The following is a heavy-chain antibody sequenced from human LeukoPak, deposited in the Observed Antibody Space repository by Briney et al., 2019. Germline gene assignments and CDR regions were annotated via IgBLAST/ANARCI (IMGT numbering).Heavy chain of an antibody. D-gene: IGHD3-16*01. V-gene: IGHV4-59*01. CDR1: GGSLSSYS. CDR2: IYYSGST. Sequence: SETLSLTCTVSGGSLSSYSWSWIRQPPGKGLEWIGYIYYSGSTNYNPSLKSRVTISVDTSKNQFSLKLSSVTAADTAVYYCARSSAYYDYVWGSYRPRYYFDYWGQGTLVTVSS. J-gene: IGHJ4*02. CDR3: ARSSAYYDYVWGSYRPRYYFDY.